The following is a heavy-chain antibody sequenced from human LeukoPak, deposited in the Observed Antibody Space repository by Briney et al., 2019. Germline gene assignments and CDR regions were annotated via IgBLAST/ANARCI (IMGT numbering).Heavy chain of an antibody. Sequence: RASVKVSCKASGYTFTSYGISWVRQAPGQGLEWMGWISAYNGNTNYAQKLQGRVTMTTDTSTSTAYMELRSLRSDDTAVYYCAGDLYCSGGSCYSGWFDPWGQGTLVTVSS. V-gene: IGHV1-18*01. CDR3: AGDLYCSGGSCYSGWFDP. CDR1: GYTFTSYG. CDR2: ISAYNGNT. J-gene: IGHJ5*02. D-gene: IGHD2-15*01.